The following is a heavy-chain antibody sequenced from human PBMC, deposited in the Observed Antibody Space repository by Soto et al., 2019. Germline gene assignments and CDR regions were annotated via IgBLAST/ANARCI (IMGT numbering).Heavy chain of an antibody. CDR2: IYYSGST. D-gene: IGHD1-1*01. V-gene: IGHV4-39*01. J-gene: IGHJ3*02. CDR1: GGSISSSNHY. Sequence: SETLSLTCAVSGGSISSSNHYWNWIRQPPGKGPEWIGRIYYSGSTYYNPSLKSRVTISVDTSKNQFSLKLSSVTAADTAVYYCARRELEPTNNDAFHIWGQGTMVTVSS. CDR3: ARRELEPTNNDAFHI.